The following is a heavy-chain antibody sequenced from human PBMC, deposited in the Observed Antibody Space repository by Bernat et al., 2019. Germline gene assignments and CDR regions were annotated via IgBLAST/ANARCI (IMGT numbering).Heavy chain of an antibody. J-gene: IGHJ4*02. V-gene: IGHV3-74*01. CDR2: FNSDGTTT. CDR3: GRGRYYGPIDY. CDR1: GFTFSSYW. Sequence: EVQLVESGGGLVQPGGSLRLSCAASGFTFSSYWMHWVRQAPGKGLVWVSRFNSDGTTTTYADSVKGRITNSRDNAKNTVDLQMNRQGAEDTAGYYCGRGRYYGPIDYWGQGTLVTVSS. D-gene: IGHD3-3*01.